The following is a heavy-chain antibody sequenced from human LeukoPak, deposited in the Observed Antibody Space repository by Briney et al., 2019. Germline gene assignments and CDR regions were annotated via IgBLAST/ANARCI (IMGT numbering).Heavy chain of an antibody. V-gene: IGHV3-11*04. J-gene: IGHJ4*02. D-gene: IGHD3-3*01. CDR1: RFTFSDYY. Sequence: GGSLRLSCAAFRFTFSDYYMSWIRQAPGKGLEWLSYISRGGTTKNYADSVKGRFTISRDNSKNTLYLQMNSLRAEDMAVYYCARDGSITIFGVVIRQPPFDYWGQGTLVTVSS. CDR2: ISRGGTTK. CDR3: ARDGSITIFGVVIRQPPFDY.